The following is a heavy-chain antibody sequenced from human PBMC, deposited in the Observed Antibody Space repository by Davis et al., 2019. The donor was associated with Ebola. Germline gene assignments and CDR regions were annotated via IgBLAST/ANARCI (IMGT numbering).Heavy chain of an antibody. D-gene: IGHD6-19*01. CDR2: IYYSGST. Sequence: SETLSLTCTVSGGSISSYYWSWIRQPPGKGLEWIGYIYYSGSTNYNPSLKSRVTISVDTSKNQFSLKLSSVTAADTAVYYCARGGWYWAGYFQHWGQGTLVTVSS. CDR1: GGSISSYY. J-gene: IGHJ1*01. V-gene: IGHV4-59*12. CDR3: ARGGWYWAGYFQH.